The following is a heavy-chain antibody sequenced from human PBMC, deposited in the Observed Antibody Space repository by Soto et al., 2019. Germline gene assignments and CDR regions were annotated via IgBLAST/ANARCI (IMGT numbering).Heavy chain of an antibody. J-gene: IGHJ4*02. CDR2: ISYDGSNK. V-gene: IGHV3-30-3*01. CDR3: ARDFLDSSLDY. D-gene: IGHD3-22*01. CDR1: GFTFSSYA. Sequence: QVQLVESGGGVVQPGRSLRLSCAASGFTFSSYAMHWVRQAPGKGLEWVAVISYDGSNKYYADSVKGRFTISRDNSKNTLYLQLNSLRAEDTAVYYCARDFLDSSLDYWGQGNLVTVSS.